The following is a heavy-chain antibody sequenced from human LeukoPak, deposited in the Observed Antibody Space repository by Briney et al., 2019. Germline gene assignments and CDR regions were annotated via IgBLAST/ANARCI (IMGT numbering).Heavy chain of an antibody. CDR2: IRYDGSNK. Sequence: PGGSLRLSCAASGFTFSSYGMHWVRQAPGKGLEWVAFIRYDGSNKYYADSVKGRFTISRDNSKNTLYLQMNSLRAEDTAVYYCAKGPLYISGWYTDYWGQGTLVTVSS. CDR3: AKGPLYISGWYTDY. V-gene: IGHV3-30*02. CDR1: GFTFSSYG. D-gene: IGHD6-19*01. J-gene: IGHJ4*02.